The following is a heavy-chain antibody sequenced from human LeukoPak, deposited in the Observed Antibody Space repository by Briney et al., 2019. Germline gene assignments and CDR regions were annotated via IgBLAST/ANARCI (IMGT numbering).Heavy chain of an antibody. CDR1: GYTFTSYD. J-gene: IGHJ1*01. Sequence: ASVKVSCKASGYTFTSYDINWVRQATGQGLEWMGWMNPNSGNTGYAQKFQGRVTMTRNTSISTAYMELSSLRSEDTAVYYCARALTMVRGPARYWGQGTRVTVSS. D-gene: IGHD3-10*01. CDR3: ARALTMVRGPARY. CDR2: MNPNSGNT. V-gene: IGHV1-8*01.